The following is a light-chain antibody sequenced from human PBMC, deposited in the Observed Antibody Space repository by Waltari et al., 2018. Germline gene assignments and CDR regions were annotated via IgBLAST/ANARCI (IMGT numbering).Light chain of an antibody. CDR3: QQYGSSIMYT. J-gene: IGKJ2*01. CDR2: GAS. Sequence: VLTQSPGTLSLSPEDRATLSCRASQSITKRDFAWYQQKPGQAPRLRIYGASSRAAGIPDRFSGSGSGTEFTLTISRLEAEDSAVYYCQQYGSSIMYTFGQGTKLEIK. V-gene: IGKV3-20*01. CDR1: QSITKRD.